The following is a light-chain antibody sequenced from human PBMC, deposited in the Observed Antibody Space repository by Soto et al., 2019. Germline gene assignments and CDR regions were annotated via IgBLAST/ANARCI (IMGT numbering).Light chain of an antibody. CDR1: QSVSSY. J-gene: IGKJ1*01. CDR2: DAS. V-gene: IGKV3-11*01. Sequence: EIVLTQSPATLSLSPGERATLSCRARQSVSSYLAWYQQKPGQAPRLLIYDASNRATGIPARFSGSGSGTDFTLTISSLEPEDSAVYYCQQARTFGQGTKVEIK. CDR3: QQART.